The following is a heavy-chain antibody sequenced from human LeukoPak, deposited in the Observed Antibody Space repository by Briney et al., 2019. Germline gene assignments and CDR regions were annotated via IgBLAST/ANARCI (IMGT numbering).Heavy chain of an antibody. J-gene: IGHJ4*02. CDR3: ASSEWNYAR. CDR1: GGSISSYY. D-gene: IGHD1-7*01. Sequence: SETLSLTCTVSGGSISSYYWSWMRQPPGKGLEWMGYIHYSGNTNYNPSLKSRVTISLGTSRTQFSLNLTSVSAADTAVYYCASSEWNYARWGQGILVTVSS. V-gene: IGHV4-59*08. CDR2: IHYSGNT.